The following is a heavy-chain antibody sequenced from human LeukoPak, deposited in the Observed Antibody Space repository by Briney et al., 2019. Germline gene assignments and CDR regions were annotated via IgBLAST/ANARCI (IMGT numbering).Heavy chain of an antibody. V-gene: IGHV3-9*01. CDR2: ISWNSGSI. Sequence: GGSLRLSCAASGFTFDDYAMHWVRQAPGKGLEWVSGISWNSGSIGYADSVKGRFTISRDNAKNSLYLQMNSLRAEDTALYYCAKDIAAAGTGWYFDLWGRGTLATVSS. D-gene: IGHD6-13*01. CDR1: GFTFDDYA. J-gene: IGHJ2*01. CDR3: AKDIAAAGTGWYFDL.